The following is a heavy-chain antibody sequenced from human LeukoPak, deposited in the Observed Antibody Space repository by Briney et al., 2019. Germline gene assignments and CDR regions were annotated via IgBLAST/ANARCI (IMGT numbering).Heavy chain of an antibody. J-gene: IGHJ6*02. Sequence: ASVKVSCKASGYTFTSYYMHWVRQAPGQGLEWMGIINPSGGSTSYAQKFQGRVTMTRDTSTSTVYMELSSLRSEDTAVYYCASGSSTVKFYYGIDVWGRGTTVTVSS. CDR3: ASGSSTVKFYYGIDV. D-gene: IGHD4-17*01. CDR2: INPSGGST. CDR1: GYTFTSYY. V-gene: IGHV1-46*01.